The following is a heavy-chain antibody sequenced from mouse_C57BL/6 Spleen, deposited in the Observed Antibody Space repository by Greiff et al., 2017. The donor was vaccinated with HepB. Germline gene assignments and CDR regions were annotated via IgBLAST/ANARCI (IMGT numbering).Heavy chain of an antibody. CDR3: ARSSNYYFDY. V-gene: IGHV1-61*01. J-gene: IGHJ2*01. CDR1: GYTFTSYW. Sequence: QVQLQQPGAELVRPGSSVKLSCKASGYTFTSYWMDWVKQRHGQGLEWIGNIYPSDSETHYNQKFKDKATLTVDKSSSTAYMQLSSLTSEDSAVYYCARSSNYYFDYWGQGTTLTVSS. D-gene: IGHD2-5*01. CDR2: IYPSDSET.